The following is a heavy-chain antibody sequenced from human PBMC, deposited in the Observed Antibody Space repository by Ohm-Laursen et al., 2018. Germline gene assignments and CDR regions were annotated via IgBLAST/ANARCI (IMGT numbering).Heavy chain of an antibody. D-gene: IGHD4-17*01. CDR2: IYSGGST. CDR1: GFTVSSNY. J-gene: IGHJ4*02. V-gene: IGHV3-66*01. Sequence: SLRLSCTASGFTVSSNYMSWVRQAPGKGLEWVSVIYSGGSTYYADSVKGRFTISRDNSKNTLYLQMNSLRAEDTAVYYCAKDEGPDYGDYGPLDYFDYWGQGTLVTVSS. CDR3: AKDEGPDYGDYGPLDYFDY.